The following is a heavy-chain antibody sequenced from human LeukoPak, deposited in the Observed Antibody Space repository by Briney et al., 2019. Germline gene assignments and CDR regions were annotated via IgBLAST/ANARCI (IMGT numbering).Heavy chain of an antibody. D-gene: IGHD3-10*01. Sequence: PGGSLRLSCAASGFTFSSYWMSWVRQAQGKGMEWVAKIKQDGSEKYYVDSVKGRFTISRDNAKNSLYLQMTSLRAEDTAVYYCARVGPNDDYYGSGSYYSGLYFDYWGQGTLVTVSS. J-gene: IGHJ4*02. CDR2: IKQDGSEK. CDR3: ARVGPNDDYYGSGSYYSGLYFDY. V-gene: IGHV3-7*01. CDR1: GFTFSSYW.